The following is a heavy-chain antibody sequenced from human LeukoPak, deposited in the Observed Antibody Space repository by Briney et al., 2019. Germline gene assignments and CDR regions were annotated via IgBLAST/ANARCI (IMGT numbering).Heavy chain of an antibody. Sequence: SGGSLRLSCAASGFTFSSYAMSWVRQAPGKGLEWASVIYSGGSTYYADSVKGRFTISRDNSKNTLYLQMNSLRAEDTAVYYCARDLRTDAIWGQGTMVTVSS. CDR2: IYSGGST. CDR3: ARDLRTDAI. V-gene: IGHV3-66*01. CDR1: GFTFSSYA. J-gene: IGHJ3*02.